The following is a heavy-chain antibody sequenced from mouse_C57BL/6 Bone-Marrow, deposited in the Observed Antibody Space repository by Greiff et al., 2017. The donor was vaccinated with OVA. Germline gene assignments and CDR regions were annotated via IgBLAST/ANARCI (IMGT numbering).Heavy chain of an antibody. CDR2: ISDGGSYT. V-gene: IGHV5-4*01. Sequence: EVKLMESGGGLVKPGGSLKLSCAASGFTFSSYAMSWVRQTPEKRLEWVATISDGGSYTYYPDNVKGRFTISRDNAKNNLYLQMSHLKSEDTAMYYCARDLWGAMDYWGQGTSVTVSS. CDR1: GFTFSSYA. D-gene: IGHD1-1*02. J-gene: IGHJ4*01. CDR3: ARDLWGAMDY.